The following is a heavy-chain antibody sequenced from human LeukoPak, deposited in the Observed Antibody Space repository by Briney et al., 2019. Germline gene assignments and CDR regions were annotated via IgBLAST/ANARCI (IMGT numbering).Heavy chain of an antibody. CDR2: ISRSSSTI. J-gene: IGHJ2*01. CDR3: ARGGYCSSTTCSNWFFDL. V-gene: IGHV3-48*02. D-gene: IGHD2-2*01. CDR1: GFTFSSYS. Sequence: GGSLRLSCAASGFTFSSYSMTWVRQAPGKGLEWVSYISRSSSTIYYADSVKGRFTISRDNAQNSLYLQMNSLRDEDTAVYYCARGGYCSSTTCSNWFFDLWGRGTLVTVSS.